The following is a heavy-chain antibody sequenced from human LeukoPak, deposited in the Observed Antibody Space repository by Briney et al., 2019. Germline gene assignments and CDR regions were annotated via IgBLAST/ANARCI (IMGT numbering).Heavy chain of an antibody. CDR3: ARGLNGFWFDL. J-gene: IGHJ5*02. CDR2: IYYSGSS. CDR1: SGSISNYY. V-gene: IGHV4-59*01. Sequence: PSETLSLTCTVSSGSISNYYWNWIRQPPGKGLEWIGYIYYSGSSNYNPSLKSRVTISVDTSKNQFSLKLSSVTAADTAVYYCARGLNGFWFDLWGQGTLVTVSS. D-gene: IGHD2-8*01.